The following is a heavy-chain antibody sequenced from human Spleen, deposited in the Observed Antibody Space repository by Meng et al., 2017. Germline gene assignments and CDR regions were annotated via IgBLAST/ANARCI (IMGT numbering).Heavy chain of an antibody. CDR2: IYHSGST. CDR3: ARAIMITFGGVIAPPAPGFDI. V-gene: IGHV4-4*02. CDR1: GGSISSSNW. Sequence: SETLSLTCAVSGGSISSSNWWSWVRQPPGKGLEWIGEIYHSGSTNYNPSLKSRVTISVDKSKNQFSLKLSSVTAADTAVYYCARAIMITFGGVIAPPAPGFDIWGQGTMVTVSS. J-gene: IGHJ3*02. D-gene: IGHD3-16*02.